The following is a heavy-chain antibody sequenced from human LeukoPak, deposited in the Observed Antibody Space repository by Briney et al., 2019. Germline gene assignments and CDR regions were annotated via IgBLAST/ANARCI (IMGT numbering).Heavy chain of an antibody. CDR2: IRSSTTYV. J-gene: IGHJ4*02. CDR1: GFTFSNYN. D-gene: IGHD5-12*01. CDR3: AKVKPSNGYALPD. V-gene: IGHV3-21*04. Sequence: PGGSLRLSCAASGFTFSNYNMNWVRQAPGKGLEWVSSIRSSTTYVYYADSVKGRFTISRDNSKNTLYLQMNSLRAEDTAVYHCAKVKPSNGYALPDWGQGTLVTVSS.